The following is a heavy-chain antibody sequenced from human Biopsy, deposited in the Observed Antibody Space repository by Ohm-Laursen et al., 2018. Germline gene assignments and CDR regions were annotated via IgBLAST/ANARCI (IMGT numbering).Heavy chain of an antibody. CDR3: ARHPTGFWFDP. V-gene: IGHV4-39*01. CDR1: GGSISGSTTYY. Sequence: GTLSLTCTVSGGSISGSTTYYWAWLRQPPGKGLEWIGSIYNTETTFYNPSLKSRVTISVDTSTNQFSLKVSSVTAADTALYFCARHPTGFWFDPWGHGTLVTVSP. J-gene: IGHJ5*02. CDR2: IYNTETT.